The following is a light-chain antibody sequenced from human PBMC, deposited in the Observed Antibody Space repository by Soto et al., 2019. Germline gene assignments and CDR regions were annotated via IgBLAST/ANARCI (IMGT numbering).Light chain of an antibody. Sequence: DIQMTQSPSSLSASVGDRVTITCQASQDISNYLNWYQQKPGKAPKLLIYDASNLETGVPSRFSASGSGTEFTFTISCLQPEDIEKYYCQQYDNRPYTFGQGTKLEIK. CDR3: QQYDNRPYT. J-gene: IGKJ2*01. CDR2: DAS. CDR1: QDISNY. V-gene: IGKV1-33*01.